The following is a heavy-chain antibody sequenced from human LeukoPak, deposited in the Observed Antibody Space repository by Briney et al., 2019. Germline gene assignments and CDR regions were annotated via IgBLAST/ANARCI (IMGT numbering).Heavy chain of an antibody. D-gene: IGHD6-6*01. CDR3: AREHSSPSGKVFDY. Sequence: AASAKIPCKASGYTFPGYYMNWVRQAPGQGLEWMGWTNPNSGGANNEQKFQGRVTMTMNRYITKAHMELNRLRFDDTDMYYCAREHSSPSGKVFDYWGQGTLVTVSS. CDR1: GYTFPGYY. V-gene: IGHV1-2*02. J-gene: IGHJ4*02. CDR2: TNPNSGGA.